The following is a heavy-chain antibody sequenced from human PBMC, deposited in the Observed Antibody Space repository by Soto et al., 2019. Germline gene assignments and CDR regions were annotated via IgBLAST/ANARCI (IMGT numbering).Heavy chain of an antibody. CDR2: ISTSSSYI. CDR3: SRAGVMEDYYGMDV. D-gene: IGHD3-16*01. J-gene: IGHJ6*02. CDR1: GFTFSSYS. V-gene: IGHV3-21*01. Sequence: ERSLRLSCTASGFTFSSYSINWFRHAPGKGLEWVSSISTSSSYIYYADSVKCRFTISRDNAKNSMYLQMNSLRAEDTAVYYCSRAGVMEDYYGMDVWGRGTTVPVSS.